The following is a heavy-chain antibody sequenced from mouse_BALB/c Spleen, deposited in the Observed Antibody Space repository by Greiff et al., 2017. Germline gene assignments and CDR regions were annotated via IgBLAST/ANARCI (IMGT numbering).Heavy chain of an antibody. CDR1: GYTFTSYW. CDR2: IYPGSGST. J-gene: IGHJ2*01. CDR3: TRSTGYGNYGFDY. D-gene: IGHD2-10*02. Sequence: LQQPGSELVRPGASVKLSCKASGYTFTSYWMHWVKQRPGQGLEWIGNIYPGSGSTNYDEKFKSKATLTVDTSSSTAYMQLSSLTSEDSAVYYCTRSTGYGNYGFDYWGQGTTLTVSS. V-gene: IGHV1S22*01.